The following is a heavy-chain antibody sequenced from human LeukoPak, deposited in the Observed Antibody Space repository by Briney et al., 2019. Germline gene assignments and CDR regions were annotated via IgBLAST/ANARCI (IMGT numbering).Heavy chain of an antibody. J-gene: IGHJ4*02. CDR2: IYYSGNT. D-gene: IGHD3-10*01. V-gene: IGHV4-61*01. CDR3: ARGELVRPFDY. CDR1: GGSVNSGTHS. Sequence: SETLSLTCAVSGGSVNSGTHSWSWIRQPPGKGLEYIGYIYYSGNTYYNPSLKSRVTISVDTSKNQFSLKLSSVTAADTAVYYCARGELVRPFDYWGQGTLVTVSS.